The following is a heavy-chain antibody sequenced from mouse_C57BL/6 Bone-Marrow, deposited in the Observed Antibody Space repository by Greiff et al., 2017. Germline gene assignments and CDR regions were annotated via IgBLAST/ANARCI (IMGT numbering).Heavy chain of an antibody. V-gene: IGHV1-55*01. CDR3: ARDGSSDCDY. D-gene: IGHD1-1*01. J-gene: IGHJ2*01. CDR1: GYTFTSYW. CDR2: IYPGSGST. Sequence: QVQLQQSGAELVKPGASVKMSCKASGYTFTSYWITWVKQRPGQGLEWIGDIYPGSGSTNYNEKFKSKATLTVDTSSSTAYLQLSSLTSEDSAVYYSARDGSSDCDYWGQGTTLTVSS.